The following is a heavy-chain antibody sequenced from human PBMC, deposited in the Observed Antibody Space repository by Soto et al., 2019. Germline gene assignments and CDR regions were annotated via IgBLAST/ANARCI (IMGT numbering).Heavy chain of an antibody. CDR2: IIPIFGTA. J-gene: IGHJ6*02. V-gene: IGHV1-69*13. CDR3: ARSDIVVVPAAGEQTPKYYYYYGMDV. Sequence: GASVKVSCKASGGTFSSYAISWVRQAPGQGLEWMGGIIPIFGTANYAQKFQGRVTITADESTSTAYMELSSLRSEDTAVYYCARSDIVVVPAAGEQTPKYYYYYGMDVWGQGTTVTVSS. CDR1: GGTFSSYA. D-gene: IGHD2-2*01.